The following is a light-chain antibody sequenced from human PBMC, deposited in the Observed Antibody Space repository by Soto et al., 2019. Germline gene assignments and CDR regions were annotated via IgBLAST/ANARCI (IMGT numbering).Light chain of an antibody. CDR1: QGIGSH. CDR2: AAS. Sequence: DIQLTQSPSFLSASLGDRVTITCRASQGIGSHLAWYQQKPGKAPRLLIYAASTLQSGVPSRFSGSGSDTEFTLTISSLQPEDFATYYCQQLNNYPLTFGGGTKVEIK. V-gene: IGKV1-9*01. CDR3: QQLNNYPLT. J-gene: IGKJ4*01.